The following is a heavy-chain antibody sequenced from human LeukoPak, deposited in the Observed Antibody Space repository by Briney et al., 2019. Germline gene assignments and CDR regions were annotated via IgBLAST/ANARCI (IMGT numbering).Heavy chain of an antibody. D-gene: IGHD4-23*01. CDR1: GFTFRSYA. CDR2: IGGSGDKT. CDR3: AKFPIMSPVAFFDF. J-gene: IGHJ4*02. V-gene: IGHV3-23*01. Sequence: GGSLRLSCAASGFTFRSYAMHWVRQAPGKGLEWVAAIGGSGDKTYYADSVKGRFSISRDNSKNTLYLHMNSLRAEDTAVYYCAKFPIMSPVAFFDFWGRGVLVTVSS.